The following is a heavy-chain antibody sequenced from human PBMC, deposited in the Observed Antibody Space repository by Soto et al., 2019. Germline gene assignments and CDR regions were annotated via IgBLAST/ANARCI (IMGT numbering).Heavy chain of an antibody. CDR2: IQSGGPT. CDR1: GFTVSSKY. J-gene: IGHJ6*04. Sequence: EVHLVESGGGLVQPGGSLRLSCAASGFTVSSKYMSWVRQDPGKGLEWVSLIQSGGPTYYADSVKGRFTISRDTSENTLDLQMDSLRAEDTAVYYCARDDVLCDGGRCYGVPLDVWGKVTTVTVSS. CDR3: ARDDVLCDGGRCYGVPLDV. V-gene: IGHV3-66*01. D-gene: IGHD2-15*01.